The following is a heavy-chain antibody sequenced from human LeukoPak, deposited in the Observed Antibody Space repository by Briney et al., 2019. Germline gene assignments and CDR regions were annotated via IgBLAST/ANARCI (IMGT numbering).Heavy chain of an antibody. V-gene: IGHV4/OR15-8*02. CDR1: GGSISVTNW. J-gene: IGHJ4*02. CDR2: ISLAGQT. Sequence: SDTLSLTCGVSGGSISVTNWWSWVRQPPGQGLEWIGEISLAGQTNYNPSLNGRVTMSLDKSSNQLSLHLTSVTAADTATYFCSRESGPFCPFGYWGQGTLVIVSS. CDR3: SRESGPFCPFGY. D-gene: IGHD1-26*01.